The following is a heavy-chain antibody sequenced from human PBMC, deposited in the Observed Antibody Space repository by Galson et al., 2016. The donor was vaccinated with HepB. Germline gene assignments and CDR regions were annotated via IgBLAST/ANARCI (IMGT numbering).Heavy chain of an antibody. CDR3: ARGADDYHSSGYAFEF. Sequence: SLRLSCAASGFSFSNYAMSWVRQAPGSGLEWVANIRQDGGAKYYAASVKGRFTSSRENGKKSLYLQMTSLRAEDTAVYYCARGADDYHSSGYAFEFGGQGTLVTVSS. V-gene: IGHV3-7*03. CDR2: IRQDGGAK. D-gene: IGHD3-22*01. CDR1: GFSFSNYA. J-gene: IGHJ4*02.